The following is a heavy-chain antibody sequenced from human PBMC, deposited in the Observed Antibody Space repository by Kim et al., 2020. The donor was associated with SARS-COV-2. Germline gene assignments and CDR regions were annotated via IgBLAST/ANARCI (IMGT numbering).Heavy chain of an antibody. CDR2: ISYDGSNK. D-gene: IGHD6-19*01. CDR3: ARDEKQWLVDDAFDI. Sequence: GGSLRLSCAASGFTFSSYAMHWVRQAPGKGLEWVAVISYDGSNKYYADSVKGRFTISRDNSKNTLYLQMNSLRAEDTAVYYCARDEKQWLVDDAFDIWGQGTMVTVSS. J-gene: IGHJ3*02. V-gene: IGHV3-30*04. CDR1: GFTFSSYA.